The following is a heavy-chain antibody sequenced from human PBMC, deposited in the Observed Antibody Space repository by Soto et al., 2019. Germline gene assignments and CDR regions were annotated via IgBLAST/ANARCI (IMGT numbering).Heavy chain of an antibody. CDR2: INHSGST. CDR3: ARGRLHLGELSFNYLDF. D-gene: IGHD3-16*02. CDR1: GGSFSGYF. J-gene: IGHJ4*02. Sequence: SETLSLTCAVYGGSFSGYFWSWIRQPPGKGLEWIGEINHSGSTNYIPSLKSRVTISVDTSKNQFSLKLSSVTAADTAVYYCARGRLHLGELSFNYLDFWGQGTPVTVSS. V-gene: IGHV4-34*01.